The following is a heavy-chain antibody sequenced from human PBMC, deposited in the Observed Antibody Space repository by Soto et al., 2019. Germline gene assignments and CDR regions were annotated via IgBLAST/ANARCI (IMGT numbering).Heavy chain of an antibody. CDR1: GYTFTGYY. Sequence: GASVKVSCKASGYTFTGYYMHWVRQAPGQGLEWMGWINPNSGGTNYAQKFQGRVTMTRDTSISTAYMELSRLRSDDKAVYYCARVRSSGYYILDYWGQGTLVTVSS. J-gene: IGHJ4*02. D-gene: IGHD3-22*01. CDR3: ARVRSSGYYILDY. CDR2: INPNSGGT. V-gene: IGHV1-2*02.